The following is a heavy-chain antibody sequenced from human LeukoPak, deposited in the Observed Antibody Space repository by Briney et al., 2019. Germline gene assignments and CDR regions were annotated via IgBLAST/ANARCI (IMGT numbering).Heavy chain of an antibody. D-gene: IGHD2-15*01. CDR2: IWSDGSDR. V-gene: IGHV3-33*01. Sequence: GGSLRLSCAASGFTFSKYGMQWVRQAPGKGLEWVAVIWSDGSDRHYADSVKGRFTISRDNPKNTVSLEMNSLRVEDTAVYYCARDGGCSGGNCYQRFDYWGQGTLVTVSS. CDR1: GFTFSKYG. J-gene: IGHJ4*02. CDR3: ARDGGCSGGNCYQRFDY.